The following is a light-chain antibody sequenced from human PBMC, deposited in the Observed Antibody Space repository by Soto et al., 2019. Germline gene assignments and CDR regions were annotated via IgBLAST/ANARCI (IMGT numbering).Light chain of an antibody. CDR3: QQGPNWPLT. CDR2: GAS. Sequence: EIVMTQSPATLSLSPGERAALSCRASQSINSELAWYQQKPGQPPRLLIYGASTRANGVPARFTGSESGSEFTLTISGLQSEDFAVYYCQQGPNWPLTFGQGTRLEI. CDR1: QSINSE. V-gene: IGKV3-15*01. J-gene: IGKJ2*01.